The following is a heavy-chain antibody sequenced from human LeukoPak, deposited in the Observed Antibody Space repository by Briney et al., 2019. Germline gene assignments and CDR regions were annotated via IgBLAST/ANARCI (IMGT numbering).Heavy chain of an antibody. J-gene: IGHJ5*02. CDR1: GYTFTGYY. D-gene: IGHD3-3*01. V-gene: IGHV1-2*02. CDR2: INPNSGGT. CDR3: ARGEYDLWSGLPFDP. Sequence: GASVKVSCKASGYTFTGYYMHWVRQAPGQGLEWRGWINPNSGGTNYAQKFQGRVTMTRDTSIGTAYMELSRLRSDDTAVYYCARGEYDLWSGLPFDPWGQGTLVTVSS.